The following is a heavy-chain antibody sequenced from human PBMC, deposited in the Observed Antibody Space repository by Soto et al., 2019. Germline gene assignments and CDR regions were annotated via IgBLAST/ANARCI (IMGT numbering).Heavy chain of an antibody. CDR1: GYTFKTYG. D-gene: IGHD3-10*01. CDR3: ATTRSYDSHHPFDY. V-gene: IGHV1-18*04. J-gene: IGHJ4*02. Sequence: ASVKVSCKSSGYTFKTYGISWVRQAPGQGLEWMGWISPYNGDRRLSEKMQGRLTMTTDTSTSTGYMELRSLTADDTAVYYCATTRSYDSHHPFDYWSQGTLVTVSS. CDR2: ISPYNGDR.